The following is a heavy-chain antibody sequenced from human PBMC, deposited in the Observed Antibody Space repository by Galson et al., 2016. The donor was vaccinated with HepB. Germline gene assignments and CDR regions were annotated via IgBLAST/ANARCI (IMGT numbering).Heavy chain of an antibody. J-gene: IGHJ4*02. CDR3: ARDRYRRDDYFDY. CDR1: GYTFTTYY. CDR2: IDPSGGST. Sequence: SVKVSCKASGYTFTTYYMHWVRQAPGQGPEWMGIIDPSGGSTSYAQKFQGRVTMTRDTSTSTVYMELSSLRSEDTAVYYCARDRYRRDDYFDYWGQGTLVTVSS. D-gene: IGHD3-9*01. V-gene: IGHV1-46*01.